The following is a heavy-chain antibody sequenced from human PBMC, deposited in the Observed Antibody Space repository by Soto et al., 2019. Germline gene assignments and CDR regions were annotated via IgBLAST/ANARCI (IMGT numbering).Heavy chain of an antibody. Sequence: SETLSLTCTVSGGSISSYYWSWIRQPPGKGLEWIGYIYYSGSTNYNPSLKSRVTISVDTSKNQFSLKLSPVTAADTAVYYCARGYDYSNEDWFDPWGQGTLVTVSS. CDR3: ARGYDYSNEDWFDP. D-gene: IGHD4-4*01. V-gene: IGHV4-59*01. CDR1: GGSISSYY. J-gene: IGHJ5*02. CDR2: IYYSGST.